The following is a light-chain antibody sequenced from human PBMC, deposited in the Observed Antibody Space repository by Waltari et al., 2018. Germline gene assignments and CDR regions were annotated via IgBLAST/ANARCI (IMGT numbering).Light chain of an antibody. J-gene: IGKJ4*01. CDR2: DVS. V-gene: IGKV3D-11*01. Sequence: VVLTQSPATLSLPPEDRATLSCRASQGVSKFLAWFQQKPGQSPRLLVYDVSTRATGIPSRFSGSGPGPEFILTINSLEPEDFAVYYCQQYDRWPLTFGGGTKLEIK. CDR3: QQYDRWPLT. CDR1: QGVSKF.